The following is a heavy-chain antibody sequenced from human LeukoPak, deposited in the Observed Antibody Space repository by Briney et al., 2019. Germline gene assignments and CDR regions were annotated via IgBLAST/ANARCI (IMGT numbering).Heavy chain of an antibody. CDR2: ISYAGTNK. CDR3: ARDGTGYDY. V-gene: IGHV3-30*03. CDR1: GFTFSSYG. D-gene: IGHD5-12*01. Sequence: GGSLRLSCAASGFTFSSYGMHWVRQAPGKRLEWVAVISYAGTNKFYADSVKGRFTISRDNSKNTLYLQMNSLRAEDTALYYCARDGTGYDYWGQGTLVTVSS. J-gene: IGHJ4*02.